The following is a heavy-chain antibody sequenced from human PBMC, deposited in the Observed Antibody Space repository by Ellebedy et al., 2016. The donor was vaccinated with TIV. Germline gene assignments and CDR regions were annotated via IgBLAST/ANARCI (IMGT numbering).Heavy chain of an antibody. CDR2: IYYSGTT. V-gene: IGHV4-59*11. CDR1: GGSLTNHF. Sequence: MPSETLSLTCTVSGGSLTNHFWSWIRQPPGKGLEWIASIYYSGTTNYNPSLKSRVTISVDTSKNQISLTLMSSVSAADTAVYYCARADYGDYGAYYYGLDVWGQGTTVTVSS. J-gene: IGHJ6*02. D-gene: IGHD4-17*01. CDR3: ARADYGDYGAYYYGLDV.